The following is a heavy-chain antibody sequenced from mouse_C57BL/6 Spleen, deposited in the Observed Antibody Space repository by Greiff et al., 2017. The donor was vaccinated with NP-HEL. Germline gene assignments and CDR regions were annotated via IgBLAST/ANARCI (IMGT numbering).Heavy chain of an antibody. CDR3: ARPFITTVVADWYFDV. D-gene: IGHD1-1*01. J-gene: IGHJ1*03. CDR1: GFTFSDYG. V-gene: IGHV5-17*01. Sequence: EVKVEESGGGLVKPGGSLKLSCAASGFTFSDYGMHWVRQAPEKGLEWVAYISSGSSTIYYADTVKGRFTISRDNAKNTLFLQMTSLRSEDTAMYYCARPFITTVVADWYFDVWGTGTTVTVSS. CDR2: ISSGSSTI.